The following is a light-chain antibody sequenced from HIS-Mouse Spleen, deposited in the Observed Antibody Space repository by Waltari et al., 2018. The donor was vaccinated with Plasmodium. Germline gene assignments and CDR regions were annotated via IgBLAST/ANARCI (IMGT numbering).Light chain of an antibody. J-gene: IGLJ1*01. CDR3: CSYAGSSTYV. CDR2: EGS. CDR1: SRDVWRYNL. Sequence: QSALTQPASVSGSPGQSITISCPGTSRDVWRYNLVSWYQQHPAKAPKLMIYEGSKRPSGVSNRFSGSKSGNTASLTISGLQAEDEADYYCCSYAGSSTYVFGTGTKVTVL. V-gene: IGLV2-23*01.